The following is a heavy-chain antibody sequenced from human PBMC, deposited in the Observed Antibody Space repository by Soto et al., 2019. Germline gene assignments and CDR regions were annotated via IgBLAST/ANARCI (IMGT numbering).Heavy chain of an antibody. J-gene: IGHJ6*02. V-gene: IGHV4-59*01. CDR3: ARGGLGYYYYYGMDV. D-gene: IGHD5-12*01. CDR2: IYYSGST. CDR1: GGSISSYY. Sequence: QVQLQESGPGLVKPSETLSLTCTVSGGSISSYYWSWIRQPPGKGLEWIGYIYYSGSTNYNPSLKSRVTISVDTSKNQFSLKLSSVTAADTAVYYCARGGLGYYYYYGMDVWGQGTTVTVSS.